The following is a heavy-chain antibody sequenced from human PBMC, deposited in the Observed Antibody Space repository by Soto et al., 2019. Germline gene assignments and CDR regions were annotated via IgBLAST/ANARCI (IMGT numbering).Heavy chain of an antibody. CDR3: AKVRVGCSSTSCYGFDY. J-gene: IGHJ4*02. CDR1: GFTFSSYA. V-gene: IGHV3-23*01. CDR2: ISGSGGST. D-gene: IGHD2-2*01. Sequence: VQLLESGGGLVQPGGSLRLSCAASGFTFSSYAMSWVRQAPGKGLEWVSAISGSGGSTYYADSVKGRFTISRDNSKNTLYLQMNSLRAEDTAVYYCAKVRVGCSSTSCYGFDYWAREPWSPSPQ.